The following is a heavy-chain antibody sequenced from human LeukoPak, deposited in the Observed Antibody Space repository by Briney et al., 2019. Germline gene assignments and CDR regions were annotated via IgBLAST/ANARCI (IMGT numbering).Heavy chain of an antibody. J-gene: IGHJ6*02. Sequence: SETLSLTCAAYGGSFSGYYWSWIRQPPGKGLEWIGEINHSGSTNYNPSLKSRVTISVDTSKNQFSLKLSSVTAADTAVYYCAGYCSSTSCYKGGLLYYYGMDVWGQGTTVTVSS. CDR1: GGSFSGYY. D-gene: IGHD2-2*02. CDR3: AGYCSSTSCYKGGLLYYYGMDV. CDR2: INHSGST. V-gene: IGHV4-34*01.